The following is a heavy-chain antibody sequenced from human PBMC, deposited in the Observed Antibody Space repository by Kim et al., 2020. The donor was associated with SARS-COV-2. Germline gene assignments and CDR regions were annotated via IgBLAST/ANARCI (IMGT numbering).Heavy chain of an antibody. CDR2: ISGSGGST. V-gene: IGHV3-23*01. CDR1: GFTFSSYA. CDR3: AKDPFRGRGVIMSGGYYGMDV. D-gene: IGHD3-10*01. Sequence: GGSLRLSCAASGFTFSSYAMSWVRQAPGKGLEWVSAISGSGGSTYYADSVKGRFTISRDNSKNTLYLQMNSLRAEDTAVYYCAKDPFRGRGVIMSGGYYGMDVWGQGTTVTVSS. J-gene: IGHJ6*02.